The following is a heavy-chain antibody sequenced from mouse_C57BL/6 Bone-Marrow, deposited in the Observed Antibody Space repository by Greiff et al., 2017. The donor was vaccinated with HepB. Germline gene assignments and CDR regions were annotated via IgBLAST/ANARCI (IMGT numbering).Heavy chain of an antibody. CDR3: ASGIYSNPYYFDY. D-gene: IGHD2-5*01. CDR2: IYPSDSET. J-gene: IGHJ2*01. CDR1: GYTFTSYW. Sequence: QVQLQQPGAELVRPGSSVKLSCKASGYTFTSYWMDWVKQRPGQGLEWIGNIYPSDSETHYNQKFKDKATLTVDKSSSTAYMQLSSRTSEDSAVYYCASGIYSNPYYFDYWGQGTTLTVSS. V-gene: IGHV1-61*01.